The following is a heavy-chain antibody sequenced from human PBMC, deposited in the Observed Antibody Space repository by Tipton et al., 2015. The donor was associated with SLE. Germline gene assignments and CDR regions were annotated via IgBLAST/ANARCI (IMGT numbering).Heavy chain of an antibody. CDR2: IYYSGST. D-gene: IGHD2-21*01. J-gene: IGHJ6*04. V-gene: IGHV4-31*03. CDR1: GGSISSGGYY. CDR3: AGVMSAIALDV. Sequence: TLSLTCTVSGGSISSGGYYWSWIRQHPGKGLEWIGYIYYSGSTYYNPSLKSRVTISVDTSKNQFSLKLSSVTAADTAVYYCAGVMSAIALDVWGKGTTVTVSS.